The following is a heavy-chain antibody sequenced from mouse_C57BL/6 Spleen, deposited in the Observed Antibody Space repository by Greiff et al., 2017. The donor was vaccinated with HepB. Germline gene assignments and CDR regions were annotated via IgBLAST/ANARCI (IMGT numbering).Heavy chain of an antibody. V-gene: IGHV1-81*01. CDR3: ARGSSGHAGFAY. CDR2: IYPRSGNT. Sequence: VKLQESGAELARPGASVKLSCKASGYTFTSYGISWVKQRTGQGLEWIGEIYPRSGNTYYNEKFKGKATLTADKSSSTAYMELRSLTSEDSAVYFCARGSSGHAGFAYWGQGTLVTVSA. J-gene: IGHJ3*01. CDR1: GYTFTSYG. D-gene: IGHD3-2*02.